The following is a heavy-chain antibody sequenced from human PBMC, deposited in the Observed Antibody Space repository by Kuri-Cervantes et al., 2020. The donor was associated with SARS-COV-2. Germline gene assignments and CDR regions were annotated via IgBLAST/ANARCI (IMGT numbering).Heavy chain of an antibody. Sequence: ASVKVSCKTSGYTFTSYDITWVRQATGQGLEWMGWMNPNSGYTGYAQKLQGRVTLTRNTPISTTYMELNSLTSEDTAVYYCATEVGDYWGQGTLVTVSS. V-gene: IGHV1-8*03. CDR2: MNPNSGYT. D-gene: IGHD1-26*01. CDR3: ATEVGDY. CDR1: GYTFTSYD. J-gene: IGHJ4*02.